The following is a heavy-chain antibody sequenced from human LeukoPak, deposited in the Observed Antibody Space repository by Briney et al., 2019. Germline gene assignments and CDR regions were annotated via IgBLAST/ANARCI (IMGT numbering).Heavy chain of an antibody. CDR1: GFIFSNAW. V-gene: IGHV3-15*01. Sequence: GGSLRLSRAASGFIFSNAWMSWVRQGPGEGLEWVGHIKDRTDGGTTDYAAPVKGRFTISRDDAKNTLFLQMNNLKTEDTGVYYCTRDDGGIRPNDYWGQGTLVTVSS. CDR2: IKDRTDGGTT. J-gene: IGHJ4*02. D-gene: IGHD3-16*01. CDR3: TRDDGGIRPNDY.